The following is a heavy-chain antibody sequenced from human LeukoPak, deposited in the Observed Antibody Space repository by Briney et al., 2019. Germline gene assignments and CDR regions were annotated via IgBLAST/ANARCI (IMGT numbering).Heavy chain of an antibody. CDR3: ARLSYYYDSSESDI. D-gene: IGHD3-22*01. CDR2: IYYSGST. V-gene: IGHV4-59*08. J-gene: IGHJ3*02. Sequence: NPSETLSLTCTVSGGSLSSYYCSWIRQPPGKGPEWIGYIYYSGSTKYNPSLNNRVTISVDTSKNQVSLNLTSVTAADTAVYYCARLSYYYDSSESDIWGRGTTVTVSS. CDR1: GGSLSSYY.